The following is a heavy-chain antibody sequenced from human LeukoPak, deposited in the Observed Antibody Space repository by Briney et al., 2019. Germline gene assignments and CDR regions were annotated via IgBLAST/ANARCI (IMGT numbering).Heavy chain of an antibody. V-gene: IGHV4-39*07. J-gene: IGHJ5*02. D-gene: IGHD2-2*01. CDR1: GGSISSSSYY. CDR3: ARAGIVVVPAAKFGNWFDP. Sequence: PSETLSLTCTVSGGSISSSSYYWGWIRQPPGKGLEWIGSIYYSGSTYYNPSLKSRVTISVDTSKNQFSLKLSSVTAADTAVYYCARAGIVVVPAAKFGNWFDPWGQGTLVTVSS. CDR2: IYYSGST.